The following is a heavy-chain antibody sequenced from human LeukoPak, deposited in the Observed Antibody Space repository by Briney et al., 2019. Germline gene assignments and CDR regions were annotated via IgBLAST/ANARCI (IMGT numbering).Heavy chain of an antibody. CDR3: ATYSSSPLGYFDY. Sequence: PGGSLRLSCAASGFTFSSYSMNWVRQAPGKGLEWVSSISSSSSYIYYADSVKGRFTISRDNAKNSLYLQMNSLRAEDTAVYYCATYSSSPLGYFDYWGQGTLVTVSS. V-gene: IGHV3-21*04. CDR1: GFTFSSYS. CDR2: ISSSSSYI. J-gene: IGHJ4*02. D-gene: IGHD6-6*01.